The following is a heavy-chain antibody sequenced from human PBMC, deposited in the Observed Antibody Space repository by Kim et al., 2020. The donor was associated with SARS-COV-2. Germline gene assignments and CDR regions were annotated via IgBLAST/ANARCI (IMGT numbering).Heavy chain of an antibody. CDR3: AKGIGTYYYDSSGYYSYFDY. J-gene: IGHJ4*02. V-gene: IGHV3-30*02. Sequence: GRFTTSRDNSKNTRYLQMNSLRAEDTAVYYCAKGIGTYYYDSSGYYSYFDYWGQGTLVTVSS. D-gene: IGHD3-22*01.